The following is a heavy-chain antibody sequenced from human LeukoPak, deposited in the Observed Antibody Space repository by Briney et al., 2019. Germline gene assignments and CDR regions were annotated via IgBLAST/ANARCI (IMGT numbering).Heavy chain of an antibody. CDR2: IYWNDNK. D-gene: IGHD4-23*01. Sequence: SGPTLVKPTQTLTPTCTFSGISLSTRGVGVGWIRQLPGEAPEWLALIYWNDNKRYSPSLKSRLTITKDTSKNQVVLTMTNMDPVDTGTYFCAHRHVGLSNSYWFDPWGRGTLVTVSS. V-gene: IGHV2-5*01. CDR1: GISLSTRGVG. J-gene: IGHJ5*02. CDR3: AHRHVGLSNSYWFDP.